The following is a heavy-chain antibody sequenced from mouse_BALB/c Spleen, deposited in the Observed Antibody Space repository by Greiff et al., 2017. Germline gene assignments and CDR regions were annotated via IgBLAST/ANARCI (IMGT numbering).Heavy chain of an antibody. CDR2: IDPYYGGT. D-gene: IGHD1-1*01. V-gene: IGHV1-39*01. J-gene: IGHJ4*01. CDR3: ARVYGSSYNYAMDY. Sequence: LVESGPELEKPGASVKISCKASGYSFTGYNMNWVKQSNGKSLEWIGNIDPYYGGTSYNQKFKGKATLTVDKSSSTAYMQLKSLTSEDSAVYYCARVYGSSYNYAMDYWGQGTSVTVSS. CDR1: GYSFTGYN.